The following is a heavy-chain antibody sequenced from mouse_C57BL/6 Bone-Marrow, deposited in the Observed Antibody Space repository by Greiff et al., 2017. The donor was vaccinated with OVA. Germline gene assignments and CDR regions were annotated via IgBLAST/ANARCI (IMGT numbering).Heavy chain of an antibody. Sequence: DVQLVESGGGLVKPGGSLKLSCAASGFTFSDYGMHWVRQAPEKGLEWVAYISSGSSTIYYADTVKGRFTISRDNAKNTLFLQMTSLRSEDTAMYYCARRLLSFFAYWGQGTLVTVSA. CDR2: ISSGSSTI. J-gene: IGHJ3*01. CDR3: ARRLLSFFAY. D-gene: IGHD2-10*01. V-gene: IGHV5-17*01. CDR1: GFTFSDYG.